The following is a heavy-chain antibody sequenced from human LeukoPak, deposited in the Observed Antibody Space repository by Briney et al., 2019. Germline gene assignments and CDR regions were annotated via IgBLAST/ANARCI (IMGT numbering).Heavy chain of an antibody. Sequence: SETLSLTCAVYGGSFSGYYWSWIRQPPGKGLEWIGEINHSGSTNYNPSLKSRVTISVDTSKNQFSLKLSSVTAADTAVYYCARSALGYFDYWGQGTLVTVSS. CDR3: ARSALGYFDY. V-gene: IGHV4-34*01. D-gene: IGHD3-16*01. CDR2: INHSGST. J-gene: IGHJ4*02. CDR1: GGSFSGYY.